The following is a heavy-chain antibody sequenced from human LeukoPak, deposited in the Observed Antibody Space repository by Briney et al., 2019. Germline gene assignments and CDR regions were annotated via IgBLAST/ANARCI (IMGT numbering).Heavy chain of an antibody. CDR3: ARGGTTPLSYGFYATSGTYFDY. J-gene: IGHJ4*02. V-gene: IGHV1-2*02. CDR1: GYTFTGYY. CDR2: INPNSGGT. Sequence: ASVKVSCKASGYTFTGYYMHWVRQAPGQGLEWMGWINPNSGGTNYAQKFQGRVTMTRDTSISTAYMELSRLRSDDTAVYYCARGGTTPLSYGFYATSGTYFDYWGQGTLVTVSS. D-gene: IGHD5-18*01.